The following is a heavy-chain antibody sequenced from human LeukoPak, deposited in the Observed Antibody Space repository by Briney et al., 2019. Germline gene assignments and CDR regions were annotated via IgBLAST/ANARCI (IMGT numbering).Heavy chain of an antibody. CDR3: ARRGYDSSGFKNWFDP. J-gene: IGHJ5*02. Sequence: GGSLRLSCAASGFTFSNYWMGWVRQAPGKGLEWVANIKQDGSEKYYVDSVKGRFTISRDNAKNSLYLQMNSLRAEDTAVYYCARRGYDSSGFKNWFDPWGQGTLVTVSS. CDR1: GFTFSNYW. CDR2: IKQDGSEK. D-gene: IGHD3-22*01. V-gene: IGHV3-7*01.